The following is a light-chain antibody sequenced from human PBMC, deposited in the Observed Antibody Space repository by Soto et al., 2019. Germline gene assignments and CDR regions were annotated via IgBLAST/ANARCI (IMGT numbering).Light chain of an antibody. CDR3: QQLNNYPPWT. J-gene: IGKJ1*01. CDR1: QDISSF. CDR2: AAS. V-gene: IGKV1-9*01. Sequence: DIQLTQSPSFLSASVGDRVTITCRASQDISSFLAWYQQKPGKAPKLLIYAASTLQSGVPSRFSGSGSATEFTLPISSLQHEDFAIYYCQQLNNYPPWTFGQGTKVDVK.